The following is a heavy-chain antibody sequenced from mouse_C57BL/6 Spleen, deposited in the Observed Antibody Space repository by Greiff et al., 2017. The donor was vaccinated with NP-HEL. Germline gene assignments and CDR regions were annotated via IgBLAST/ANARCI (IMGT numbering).Heavy chain of an antibody. CDR2: ILPGSGCT. V-gene: IGHV1-9*01. J-gene: IGHJ2*01. Sequence: QVQLKASGAELMKPGASVKLSCTATGYTFPGYWIEWVKQSPGHGLEWIGEILPGSGCTNYNEKFKGKATFTADTSSNTAYMQLSSLTTEDSAIYYCASSYDGFDYWGQGTTLTVSS. CDR3: ASSYDGFDY. CDR1: GYTFPGYW. D-gene: IGHD2-3*01.